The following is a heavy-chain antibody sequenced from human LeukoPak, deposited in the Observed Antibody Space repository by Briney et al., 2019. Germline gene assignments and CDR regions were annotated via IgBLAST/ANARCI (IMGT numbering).Heavy chain of an antibody. V-gene: IGHV3-21*04. J-gene: IGHJ4*02. CDR1: GFTFSSYS. D-gene: IGHD6-25*01. CDR3: AKDGEQRNFDY. Sequence: GGSLRLSCAASGFTFSSYSMNWVRQAPGKGLEWVSSISSSSSYIYYADSVKGRFTISRDNSKNSLYLQMNSLRTEDTALYYCAKDGEQRNFDYWGQGTLVTVSS. CDR2: ISSSSSYI.